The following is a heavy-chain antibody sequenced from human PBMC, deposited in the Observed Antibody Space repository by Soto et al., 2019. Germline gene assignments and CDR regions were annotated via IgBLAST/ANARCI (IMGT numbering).Heavy chain of an antibody. D-gene: IGHD1-26*01. Sequence: QVQLVQSGAEVKRPGASVKVSCQTSGYTFSNYGVTWVRQAPGQGLEWVGWVSAYNRNTNYAQKFQDRVTMTTDTSTRTAYMELRSLRSDDTAVYFCVRERQWEPIPYWGQGTQVTVSS. CDR2: VSAYNRNT. V-gene: IGHV1-18*01. J-gene: IGHJ4*02. CDR1: GYTFSNYG. CDR3: VRERQWEPIPY.